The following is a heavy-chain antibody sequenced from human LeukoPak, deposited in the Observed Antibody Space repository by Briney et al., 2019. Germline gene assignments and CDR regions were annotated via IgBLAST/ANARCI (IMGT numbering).Heavy chain of an antibody. Sequence: ASVKVSCKASGYTFSSYGISWVRQAPGQGLEWMGWISAYNGNTNYAQKLRGRVTMTTDTSTSTAYMELRSLRSDDTAVYYCARVPYYDSSGYYYVTIDYRGQGTLVTVSS. J-gene: IGHJ4*02. CDR2: ISAYNGNT. CDR1: GYTFSSYG. D-gene: IGHD3-22*01. V-gene: IGHV1-18*01. CDR3: ARVPYYDSSGYYYVTIDY.